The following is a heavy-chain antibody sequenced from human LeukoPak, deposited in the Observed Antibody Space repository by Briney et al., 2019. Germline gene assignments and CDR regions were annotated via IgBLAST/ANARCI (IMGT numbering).Heavy chain of an antibody. CDR1: GGTFSSYA. Sequence: ASVKVSCKASGGTFSSYAISWVRQAPGQGLEWMGGIIPIFAAANYAQKFQGRVTITADKSTSTAYMELSSLRSEDTAVYYCARGIAARHYYYYYMDVWGKGTTVTVSS. V-gene: IGHV1-69*06. CDR2: IIPIFAAA. J-gene: IGHJ6*03. CDR3: ARGIAARHYYYYYMDV. D-gene: IGHD6-6*01.